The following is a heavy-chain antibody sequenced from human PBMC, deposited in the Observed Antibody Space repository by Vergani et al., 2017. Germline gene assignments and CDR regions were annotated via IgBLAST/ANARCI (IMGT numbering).Heavy chain of an antibody. CDR1: GFTFSSYG. CDR2: ISYDGSNK. Sequence: QVQLVESGGGVVQPGRSLRLSCAASGFTFSSYGMHWVRQAPGKGLEWVAVISYDGSNKYYADSVKGRFTISRDNSKNTLYLQMNSLRAEDTAVYYCAKDRRLVTVFNWETYYYYGMDVWGQGTTVTVSS. CDR3: AKDRRLVTVFNWETYYYYGMDV. V-gene: IGHV3-30*18. J-gene: IGHJ6*02. D-gene: IGHD1-14*01.